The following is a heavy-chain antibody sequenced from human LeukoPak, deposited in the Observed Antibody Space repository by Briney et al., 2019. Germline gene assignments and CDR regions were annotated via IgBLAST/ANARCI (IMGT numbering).Heavy chain of an antibody. D-gene: IGHD3-10*01. Sequence: PGGSLRLSCAASGVIFSSYGMHWVRQAPGKGLEWVAVIWNDGSNKYYADSVKGRFTISRDTSKNTLFLQMNSLRAEDTAVYYCVRNYGSGIYGYGLEVWGQGTTVTVSS. J-gene: IGHJ6*02. CDR1: GVIFSSYG. CDR3: VRNYGSGIYGYGLEV. V-gene: IGHV3-33*01. CDR2: IWNDGSNK.